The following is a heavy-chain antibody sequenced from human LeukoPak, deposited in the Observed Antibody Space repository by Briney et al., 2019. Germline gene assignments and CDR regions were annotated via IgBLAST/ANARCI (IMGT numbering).Heavy chain of an antibody. CDR1: GGSISSYY. V-gene: IGHV4-59*01. CDR3: ARGGSSSSLLDY. Sequence: SETLSLTCTVSGGSISSYYWSWIRQPPGKGLEWIGYIYYSGSTNYNPSLKSRVTISVDTSKNQFSLKLCSVTAADTAVYYCARGGSSSSLLDYWGQGTLVTVSS. J-gene: IGHJ4*02. CDR2: IYYSGST. D-gene: IGHD6-6*01.